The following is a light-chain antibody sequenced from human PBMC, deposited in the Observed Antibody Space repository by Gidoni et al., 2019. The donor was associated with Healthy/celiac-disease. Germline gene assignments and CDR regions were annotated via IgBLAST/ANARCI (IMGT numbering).Light chain of an antibody. V-gene: IGLV2-23*01. CDR2: EGS. J-gene: IGLJ2*01. Sequence: QSALTQPAYESGSPGQSSTISCTGTSRDVGSYNLVSWYQQHPGKAPKLMIYEGSKRPSGVSNRFSGSQSGNTASLTISGLQAEDEADYYCCSYAGSSTVVFGGGTKLTVL. CDR3: CSYAGSSTVV. CDR1: SRDVGSYNL.